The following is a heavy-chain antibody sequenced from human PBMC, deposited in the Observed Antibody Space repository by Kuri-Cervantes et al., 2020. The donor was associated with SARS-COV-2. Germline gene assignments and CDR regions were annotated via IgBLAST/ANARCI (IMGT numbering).Heavy chain of an antibody. Sequence: TLSLTCEVSGASISTDGYSWTWIRQPPGRGLEWIGYIYHTGSTYVNPSLKSRVTISIDTSKNRFSLNLTSATAADTAVYFCAREISGYSSSWYFDYWGLGTLVTVSS. J-gene: IGHJ4*02. CDR3: AREISGYSSSWYFDY. CDR1: GASISTDGYS. V-gene: IGHV4-30-2*01. CDR2: IYHTGST. D-gene: IGHD5-18*01.